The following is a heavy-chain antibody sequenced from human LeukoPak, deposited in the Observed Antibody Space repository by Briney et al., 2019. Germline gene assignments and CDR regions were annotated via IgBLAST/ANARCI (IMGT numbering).Heavy chain of an antibody. CDR3: ARGGYDILTGYSYYYYGMDV. CDR1: GGTFSSYA. Sequence: GASVKVSCKASGGTFSSYAISWVRQAPGQGLEWMGRIIPILGIANYAQKFQGRVTITADKSTSTAYMKLSSLRSEDTAVYYCARGGYDILTGYSYYYYGMDVWGQGTTVTVSS. CDR2: IIPILGIA. V-gene: IGHV1-69*04. D-gene: IGHD3-9*01. J-gene: IGHJ6*02.